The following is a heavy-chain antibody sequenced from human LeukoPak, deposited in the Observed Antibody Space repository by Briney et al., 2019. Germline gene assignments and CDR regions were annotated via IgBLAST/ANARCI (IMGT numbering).Heavy chain of an antibody. CDR2: IKSKTDGGTT. Sequence: GGSLRLSCAASGFTFSNAWMSWVRQAPGKGLEWVGRIKSKTDGGTTDYAAPVKGRFTISRDDSKNTLYLQMNSLKTEDTDVYYCTTATACSSTSCYAIYWGQGTLVTVSS. CDR1: GFTFSNAW. CDR3: TTATACSSTSCYAIY. J-gene: IGHJ4*02. V-gene: IGHV3-15*01. D-gene: IGHD2-2*01.